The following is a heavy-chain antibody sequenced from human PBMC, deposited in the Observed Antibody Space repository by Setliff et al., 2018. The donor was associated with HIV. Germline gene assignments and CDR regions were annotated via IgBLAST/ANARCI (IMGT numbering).Heavy chain of an antibody. CDR1: GFTFSSYG. V-gene: IGHV3-33*08. Sequence: GGSLRLSCAASGFTFSSYGMHWVRQAPGKGLEWVAVIWFDGSDKYYADSVKGRFTISRDNSKNTVYLQMNSLRAEDTAVYYCATLSSNWHLDYWGQGTLVTVSS. CDR3: ATLSSNWHLDY. CDR2: IWFDGSDK. D-gene: IGHD6-13*01. J-gene: IGHJ4*02.